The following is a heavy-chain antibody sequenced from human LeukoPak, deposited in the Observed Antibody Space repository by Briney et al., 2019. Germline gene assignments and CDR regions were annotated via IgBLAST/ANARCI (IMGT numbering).Heavy chain of an antibody. CDR1: GYSFTGYQ. J-gene: IGHJ4*02. CDR3: AREGLPYDSSGYWSLDY. Sequence: ASVKVSCKTSGYSFTGYQIHWVRQAPGQGLEWMGWINPNSGGTNYAQKFQGRVTITADESTSTTYMELSSLRSGDTAVYYCAREGLPYDSSGYWSLDYWGQGTLVTVSS. D-gene: IGHD3-22*01. V-gene: IGHV1-2*02. CDR2: INPNSGGT.